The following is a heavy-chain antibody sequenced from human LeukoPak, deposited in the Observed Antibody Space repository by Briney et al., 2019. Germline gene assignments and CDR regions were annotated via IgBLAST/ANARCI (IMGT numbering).Heavy chain of an antibody. CDR1: GFTFSDHY. J-gene: IGHJ4*02. V-gene: IGHV3-72*01. D-gene: IGHD1-26*01. Sequence: GGSLRLSCAASGFTFSDHYMDWVRQAPGKGLEWVGRIRNKASSYTTAYAASVKGRFTLSRDDSKNSLYLQMNSLKTEDTAVYYFSRYSESYYIDYWGQGTLVTVSS. CDR2: IRNKASSYTT. CDR3: SRYSESYYIDY.